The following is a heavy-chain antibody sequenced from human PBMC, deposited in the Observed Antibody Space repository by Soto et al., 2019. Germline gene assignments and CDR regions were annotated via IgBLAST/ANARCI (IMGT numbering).Heavy chain of an antibody. D-gene: IGHD3-10*01. Sequence: DSLTISCKGSGYSFSTYWIDWVRQMPGKGPEWMGIIYPGDSDTRYSPAFQGQVTISADKSINTAYLQWSSLEASDTAIYYCARNGGGMDVWGQGTPVTVSS. J-gene: IGHJ6*02. CDR3: ARNGGGMDV. V-gene: IGHV5-51*01. CDR2: IYPGDSDT. CDR1: GYSFSTYW.